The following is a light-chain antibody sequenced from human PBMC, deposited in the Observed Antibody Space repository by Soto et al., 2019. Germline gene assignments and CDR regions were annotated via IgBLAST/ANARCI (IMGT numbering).Light chain of an antibody. V-gene: IGKV3-11*01. CDR2: DAS. CDR1: QSVSSS. J-gene: IGKJ4*01. Sequence: EIVLTQSPATLSLSPGETATLSCRASQSVSSSLAWYQQKPGQTPRLLIYDASNRATGIPARFSGSGSGTDFTLTVCSLEPEVFVVYYFQQRSSWPLTFSGGTKVEIK. CDR3: QQRSSWPLT.